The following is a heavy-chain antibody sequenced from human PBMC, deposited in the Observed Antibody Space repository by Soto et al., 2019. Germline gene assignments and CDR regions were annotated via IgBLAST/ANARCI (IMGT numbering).Heavy chain of an antibody. J-gene: IGHJ4*02. CDR3: ASAPYDFWSGYYMDY. CDR1: GFTFSTYG. D-gene: IGHD3-3*01. V-gene: IGHV3-33*01. Sequence: QVQLVESGGGLVQPGRSLRLSCAASGFTFSTYGMHWVRQAPGKGLEWVAVIWYDGSNKYYADSVEGRFTISRDNSKNTLYLQMNSLRAEDTAVYYCASAPYDFWSGYYMDYWGQGTLVTVSS. CDR2: IWYDGSNK.